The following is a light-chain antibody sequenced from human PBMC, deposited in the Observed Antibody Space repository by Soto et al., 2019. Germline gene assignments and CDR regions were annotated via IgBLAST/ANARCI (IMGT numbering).Light chain of an antibody. CDR1: QSVSSSY. V-gene: IGKV3-20*01. Sequence: EIVLTQSPGTLSLSPGERATLSCRASQSVSSSYLAWYQQKPGQAPRLLIYGASSRATGIPDRFSGSGSGTDFSLTISRLEPEEFAAYYCQQYGSSPWTFGQGTKVEIK. CDR3: QQYGSSPWT. J-gene: IGKJ1*01. CDR2: GAS.